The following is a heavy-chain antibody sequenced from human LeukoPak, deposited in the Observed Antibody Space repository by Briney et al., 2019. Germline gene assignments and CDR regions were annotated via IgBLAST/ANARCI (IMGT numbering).Heavy chain of an antibody. V-gene: IGHV1-2*02. D-gene: IGHD6-19*01. Sequence: ASVKVSCKASGYTFTGYYMHWVRQAPGQGLEWMGWINPNSGGTSYAQKFQGRVTMTRDTSISTAYMELSRLRSDDTAVYYCARGGSSNWFDPWGQGTLVTVSS. CDR1: GYTFTGYY. J-gene: IGHJ5*02. CDR2: INPNSGGT. CDR3: ARGGSSNWFDP.